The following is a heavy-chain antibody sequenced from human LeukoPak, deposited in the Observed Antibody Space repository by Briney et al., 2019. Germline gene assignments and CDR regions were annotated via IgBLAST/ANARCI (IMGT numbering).Heavy chain of an antibody. J-gene: IGHJ4*02. D-gene: IGHD5-24*01. V-gene: IGHV3-30*04. Sequence: PGGSLRLSCAASGFTFSSYAMHWVRQAPGKGLEWVAVISYDGSNKYYADSVKGRFTISRDNSKNTLYLQMNSLRAEDTAVYYCARETRVRWTDYWGQGILVTVSS. CDR3: ARETRVRWTDY. CDR1: GFTFSSYA. CDR2: ISYDGSNK.